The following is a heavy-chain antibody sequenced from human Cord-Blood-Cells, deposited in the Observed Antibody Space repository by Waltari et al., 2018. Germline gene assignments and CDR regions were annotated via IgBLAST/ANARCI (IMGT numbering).Heavy chain of an antibody. Sequence: EVQLVESGGGLVQPGGSLRLSCAASGFTFSSYEMNWVRPAPGKGLEWVSYISSSGSTIYYADSVKGRFTISRDNAKNSLYLQMNSLRAEDTAVYYCARVSAAAGDAFDIWGQGTMVTVSS. D-gene: IGHD6-13*01. V-gene: IGHV3-48*03. J-gene: IGHJ3*02. CDR2: ISSSGSTI. CDR3: ARVSAAAGDAFDI. CDR1: GFTFSSYE.